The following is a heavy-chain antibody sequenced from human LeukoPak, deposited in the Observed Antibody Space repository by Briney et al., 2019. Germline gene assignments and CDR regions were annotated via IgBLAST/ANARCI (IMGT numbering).Heavy chain of an antibody. Sequence: SVKVSCKASGGTFSSYAISWVRQAPGQGLEWMGGIIPIFGTANYAQKFQGRVTITADESTSTAYMELSSLRSEDTAVYYCARDVGDGFDFDYWGQGTLVTVSS. D-gene: IGHD3-16*01. CDR3: ARDVGDGFDFDY. J-gene: IGHJ4*02. V-gene: IGHV1-69*01. CDR1: GGTFSSYA. CDR2: IIPIFGTA.